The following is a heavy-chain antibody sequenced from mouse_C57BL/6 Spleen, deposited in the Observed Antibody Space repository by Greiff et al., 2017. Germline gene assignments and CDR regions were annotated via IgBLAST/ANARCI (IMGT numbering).Heavy chain of an antibody. CDR2: IDPEDGET. V-gene: IGHV14-2*01. J-gene: IGHJ2*01. Sequence: EVQLQQSGAELVKPGASVKLSCTASGFNIKDYYMHWVKQRTEQGLEWIGRIDPEDGETKYATKFQGKATITADTSSNTAYLQLSSLTSEDAAVYYCARGGSGHYFDYWGQGTTLTVSS. D-gene: IGHD3-2*02. CDR1: GFNIKDYY. CDR3: ARGGSGHYFDY.